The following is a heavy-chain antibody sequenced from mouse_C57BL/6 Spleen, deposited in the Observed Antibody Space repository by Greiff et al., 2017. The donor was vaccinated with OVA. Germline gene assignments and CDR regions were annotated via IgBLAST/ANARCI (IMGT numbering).Heavy chain of an antibody. CDR3: ARKRDGNYVDAMDY. D-gene: IGHD2-1*01. CDR2: ILPGSGST. J-gene: IGHJ4*01. CDR1: GYTFTGYW. V-gene: IGHV1-9*01. Sequence: QVQLQQSGAELMKPGASVKLSCKATGYTFTGYWIEWVKQRPGHGLEWIGEILPGSGSTNYNEKFKGKATFTADKSSNTAYMQLRSLTTEDSAIYYCARKRDGNYVDAMDYWGQGTSVTVSS.